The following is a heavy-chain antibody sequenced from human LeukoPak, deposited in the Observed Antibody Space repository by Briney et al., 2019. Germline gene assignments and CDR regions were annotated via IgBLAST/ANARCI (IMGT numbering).Heavy chain of an antibody. V-gene: IGHV3-43*02. Sequence: AGGSLRLSCAASGFTFDDYAMHWARQAPGKGLEWVSLISGDGGSTYYADSVKGRFTISRDNSKNSLYLQMNSLRTEDTALYYCAKADITMIVVAAFDIWGQGTMVTVSS. CDR2: ISGDGGST. CDR1: GFTFDDYA. D-gene: IGHD3-22*01. J-gene: IGHJ3*02. CDR3: AKADITMIVVAAFDI.